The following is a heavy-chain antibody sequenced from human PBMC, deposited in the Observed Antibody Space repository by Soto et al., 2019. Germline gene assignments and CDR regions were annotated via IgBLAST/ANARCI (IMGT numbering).Heavy chain of an antibody. CDR3: ARAHDYFDNSDILRGDAEYFQH. J-gene: IGHJ1*01. CDR1: GDTFSSYA. Sequence: QVQLVQSGAEVKKPGSSVKVSCKASGDTFSSYAISWVRQAPGQGLEWMGGIIPIFGTANYAQKFQGRVTITADESTSTAYMELSSLRSEDTAVYCCARAHDYFDNSDILRGDAEYFQHWGQGTLVTVSS. D-gene: IGHD3-22*01. CDR2: IIPIFGTA. V-gene: IGHV1-69*12.